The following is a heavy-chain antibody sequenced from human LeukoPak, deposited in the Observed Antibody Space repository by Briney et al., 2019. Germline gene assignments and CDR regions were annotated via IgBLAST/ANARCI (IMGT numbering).Heavy chain of an antibody. J-gene: IGHJ6*03. V-gene: IGHV4-4*02. CDR2: IYHSGST. Sequence: SGTLSLTCAVSGASISSPNWWSWVRQPPGKGLEWIGEIYHSGSTNYNPSLESRATISVDKSENQFSLKLNSVTAADTAVYYCARAYYYYMDVWGKGTTVSVSS. CDR3: ARAYYYYMDV. CDR1: GASISSPNW.